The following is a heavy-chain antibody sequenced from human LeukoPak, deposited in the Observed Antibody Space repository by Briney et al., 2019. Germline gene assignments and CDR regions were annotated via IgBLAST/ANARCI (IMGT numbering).Heavy chain of an antibody. V-gene: IGHV1-69*01. CDR3: ARDGGDCSSTSCRHYYYYYMDV. D-gene: IGHD2-2*01. J-gene: IGHJ6*03. Sequence: GASVKVSCKASGGTFSSYAISWVRQAPGQGLEWMGGLIPIFGTANYAQKFQGRVTITADESTSTAYMELSSLRSEDTAVYYCARDGGDCSSTSCRHYYYYYMDVWGKGTTVTVSS. CDR2: LIPIFGTA. CDR1: GGTFSSYA.